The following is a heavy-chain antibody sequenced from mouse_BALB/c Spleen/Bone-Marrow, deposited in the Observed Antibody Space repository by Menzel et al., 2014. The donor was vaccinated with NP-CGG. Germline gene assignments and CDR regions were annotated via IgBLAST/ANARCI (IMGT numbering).Heavy chain of an antibody. CDR1: GFTFSSYG. CDR3: ARDNYGSRFDY. CDR2: INNNDGNT. J-gene: IGHJ2*01. Sequence: EVKLMESGGGLVQPGGSPKLSCAASGFTFSSYGMSWVRQTPDKRLELVATINNNDGNTYYPDSVKGRFTISRDNAKNTLYLQMSSLKSEDTAMYYCARDNYGSRFDYWGQGTTLTVSS. D-gene: IGHD1-1*01. V-gene: IGHV5-6-3*01.